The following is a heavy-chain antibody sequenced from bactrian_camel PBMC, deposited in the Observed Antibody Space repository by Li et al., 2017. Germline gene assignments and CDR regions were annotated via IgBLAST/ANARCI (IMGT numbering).Heavy chain of an antibody. V-gene: IGHV3S55*01. CDR3: RIYGSAAKY. CDR1: GLPFDDVD. J-gene: IGHJ4*01. D-gene: IGHD2*01. CDR2: MDNRGSE. Sequence: HVQLVESGGGSVQAGGSLRLSCTGSGLPFDDVDAGWFREVPGNECELVVSMDNRGSEYYDESVRGRFTISRDNAENTVYLQMNSLKSEDTALYYCRIYGSAAKYWGQGTQVTVS.